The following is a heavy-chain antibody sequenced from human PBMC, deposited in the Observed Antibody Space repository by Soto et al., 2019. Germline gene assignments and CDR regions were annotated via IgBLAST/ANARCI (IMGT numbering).Heavy chain of an antibody. Sequence: GGSLSLSCAASGFTFSSYAMRWVRQAPVKGLEWVSAISGSGGSTYYADSVKGRFTISRDNSKNTLYLQMNSLRAEDTAVYYCARRGSGSYYDYWGQGTLVTVSS. J-gene: IGHJ4*02. CDR2: ISGSGGST. CDR3: ARRGSGSYYDY. V-gene: IGHV3-23*01. CDR1: GFTFSSYA. D-gene: IGHD1-26*01.